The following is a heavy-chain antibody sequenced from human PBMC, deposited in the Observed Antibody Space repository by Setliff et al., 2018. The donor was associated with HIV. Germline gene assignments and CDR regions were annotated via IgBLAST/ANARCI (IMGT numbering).Heavy chain of an antibody. J-gene: IGHJ4*02. CDR1: GYTFTGYY. D-gene: IGHD3-22*01. CDR3: AREGELHYYDSSGYPPFDY. V-gene: IGHV1-2*02. Sequence: GASVKVSCKASGYTFTGYYMHWVRQAPGQGLEWMGWINPNSGGTNYAQKFQGRVTMTRDTSISTAYMELSRLRSDDTAVYYCAREGELHYYDSSGYPPFDYWGQGTLVTVS. CDR2: INPNSGGT.